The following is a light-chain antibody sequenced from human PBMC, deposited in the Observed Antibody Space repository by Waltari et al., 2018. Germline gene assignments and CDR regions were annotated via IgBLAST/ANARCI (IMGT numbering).Light chain of an antibody. J-gene: IGLJ3*02. Sequence: QSALTQPASVSVSPGQSITISRRGSSSDVGAYNYVSWFQQHLGEAPKLLIYYVDKRPSGVSNRFSGSKSGNTASLTISGLQAEDEADYYCSSYTTSSTLMFGGGTKVTVL. V-gene: IGLV2-14*01. CDR2: YVD. CDR3: SSYTTSSTLM. CDR1: SSDVGAYNY.